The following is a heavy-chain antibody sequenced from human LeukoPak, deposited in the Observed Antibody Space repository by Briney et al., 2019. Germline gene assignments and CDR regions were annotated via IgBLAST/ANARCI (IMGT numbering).Heavy chain of an antibody. J-gene: IGHJ4*02. CDR2: ISYDGSNK. CDR3: ARGPYYGY. V-gene: IGHV3-30*01. CDR1: GFTFSSYA. Sequence: PGGSLRLSCAASGFTFSSYAMHWVRQAPGKGLEWVAVISYDGSNKYYADSVKGRFTIYRDNSKNTLYLQMNSLRAEDTAVYYCARGPYYGYWGQGTLVTVSS.